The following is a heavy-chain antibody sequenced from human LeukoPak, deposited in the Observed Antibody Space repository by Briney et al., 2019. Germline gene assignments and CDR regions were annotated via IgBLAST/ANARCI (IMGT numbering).Heavy chain of an antibody. V-gene: IGHV4-34*01. CDR3: ARDSWYENWFDP. Sequence: SETLSLTCAVYGGSFSGYYWSWIRQPPGKGLEWIGEINHSGSTNYNPSLKSRVTISVDTSKNQFSLKLSSVTAADTAVYYCARDSWYENWFDPWGQGTLVTVSS. CDR2: INHSGST. J-gene: IGHJ5*02. CDR1: GGSFSGYY. D-gene: IGHD6-13*01.